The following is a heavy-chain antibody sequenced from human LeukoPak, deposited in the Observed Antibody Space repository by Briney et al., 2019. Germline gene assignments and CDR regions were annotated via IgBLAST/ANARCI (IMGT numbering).Heavy chain of an antibody. D-gene: IGHD6-13*01. CDR1: GYTFTSYA. V-gene: IGHV1-3*01. Sequence: ASVKVSCKASGYTFTSYAMHWVRQAPGQRLEWMGWINAGNGNTKYSQKFQGRVTITRDTSASTAYMELSSLRSEDTAVYYCANWAGTPAGYFRGPLDYWGQGTLVTVSS. J-gene: IGHJ4*02. CDR2: INAGNGNT. CDR3: ANWAGTPAGYFRGPLDY.